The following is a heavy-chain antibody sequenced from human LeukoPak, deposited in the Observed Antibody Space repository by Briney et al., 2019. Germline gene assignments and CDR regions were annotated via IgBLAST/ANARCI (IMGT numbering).Heavy chain of an antibody. CDR1: GYTFTGYY. CDR2: INPNSSGT. V-gene: IGHV1-2*02. Sequence: ASVKVSCKASGYTFTGYYMHWVRQAPGQGLEWMGWINPNSSGTNYAQKFQGRVTMTRDTSISTAYMELSRLRSDDTAVYYCAYTQGAVAGTIGMDVWGQGTTVTVSS. D-gene: IGHD6-19*01. J-gene: IGHJ6*02. CDR3: AYTQGAVAGTIGMDV.